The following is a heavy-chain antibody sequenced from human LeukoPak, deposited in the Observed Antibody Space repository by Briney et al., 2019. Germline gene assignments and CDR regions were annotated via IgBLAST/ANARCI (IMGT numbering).Heavy chain of an antibody. J-gene: IGHJ6*02. D-gene: IGHD3-9*01. CDR1: GFTFSSYG. CDR2: ISYDGSNK. Sequence: GGSLRLSCAASGFTFSSYGMHWVRQAPGKGLEWVAVISYDGSNKYYADSVKGRFTISRDNSKNTLYLQMNSLRAEDTAVYYCAREASYDILTGSIDYYGMDVWGQGTTVTVSS. V-gene: IGHV3-30*03. CDR3: AREASYDILTGSIDYYGMDV.